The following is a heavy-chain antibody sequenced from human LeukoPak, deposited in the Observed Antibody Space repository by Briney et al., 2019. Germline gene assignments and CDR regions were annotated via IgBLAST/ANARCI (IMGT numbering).Heavy chain of an antibody. V-gene: IGHV6-1*01. J-gene: IGHJ4*02. CDR3: ARDKDGNDSFDY. CDR2: TYYRSKWYN. D-gene: IGHD5-24*01. Sequence: SQTLSLTCVISGDRVSNNSAAWNWLRQSPPRGLDWLGRTYYRSKWYNDYALSLKSRITINPNTSKNQFSLQLNSVTPEDTAVYNGARDKDGNDSFDYWGQGTLVTVSS. CDR1: GDRVSNNSAA.